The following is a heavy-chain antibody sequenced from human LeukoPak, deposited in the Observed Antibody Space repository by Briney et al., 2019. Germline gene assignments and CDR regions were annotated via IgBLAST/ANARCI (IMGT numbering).Heavy chain of an antibody. J-gene: IGHJ5*02. Sequence: SGTLSLTCGVSGGSITTTNFWSWVRQPPGGGLEWIGEISLRGRTQYSPSLKSRVNISIGESKNHLYLSLASVTAADTAVYYCSRESGPYCPFGHWGQGTLVAVTS. CDR1: GGSITTTNF. CDR3: SRESGPYCPFGH. V-gene: IGHV4-4*02. CDR2: ISLRGRT. D-gene: IGHD1-26*01.